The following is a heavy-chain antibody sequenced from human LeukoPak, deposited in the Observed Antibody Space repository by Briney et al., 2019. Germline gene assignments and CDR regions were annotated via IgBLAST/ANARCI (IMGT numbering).Heavy chain of an antibody. CDR3: AREGRDYGGPNDAFDI. CDR2: INPSGGST. V-gene: IGHV1-46*01. J-gene: IGHJ3*02. CDR1: GYTFTSYY. D-gene: IGHD4-23*01. Sequence: ASVKVSCKASGYTFTSYYMHWVRQAPGQGLEWMGIINPSGGSTSYAQKFQGRVTMTRDMSTSTVYMELSSLGSEDTAVYYCAREGRDYGGPNDAFDIWGQGTMVTVSS.